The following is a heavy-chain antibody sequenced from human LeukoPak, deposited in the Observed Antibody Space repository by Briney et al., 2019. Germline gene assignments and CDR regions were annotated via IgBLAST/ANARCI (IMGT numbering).Heavy chain of an antibody. Sequence: PGGSLRLSCAASGFTFSSYGMHWVRQAPGKGLEWVAVIWYDGSNKYYADSVKGRFTISRDNSKNTLYLQMNSLRAEDTAVYYCAKEPNWAFFDYWGQGTLVAVSS. CDR3: AKEPNWAFFDY. CDR1: GFTFSSYG. V-gene: IGHV3-33*06. D-gene: IGHD7-27*01. J-gene: IGHJ4*02. CDR2: IWYDGSNK.